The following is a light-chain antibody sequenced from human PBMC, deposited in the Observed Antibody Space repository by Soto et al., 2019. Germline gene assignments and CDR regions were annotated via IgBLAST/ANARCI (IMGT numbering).Light chain of an antibody. V-gene: IGKV1-5*03. CDR3: QQYGTSPLT. CDR1: QTISSW. CDR2: KAS. Sequence: DIQMTQSPSTLSGSVGDRVTITCRASQTISSWLAWYQQKPGKAPKLLIYKASTLKSGVPSRFSGSGSGTEFTLTISSLQPDDFAVYFCQQYGTSPLTFGGGTKVEI. J-gene: IGKJ4*01.